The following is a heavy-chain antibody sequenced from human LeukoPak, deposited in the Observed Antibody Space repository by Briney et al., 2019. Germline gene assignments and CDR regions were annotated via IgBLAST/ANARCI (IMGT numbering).Heavy chain of an antibody. V-gene: IGHV1-18*04. Sequence: ASVKVSCKASGYTFTSYYMHWVRQAPGQGLEWMGWISAYNGNTNYAQKLQGRVTMTTDTSTSTAYMELRSLRSDDTAVYYCARDQQEAWSNYMDVWGKGTTVTVSS. CDR3: ARDQQEAWSNYMDV. CDR2: ISAYNGNT. J-gene: IGHJ6*03. D-gene: IGHD2-15*01. CDR1: GYTFTSYY.